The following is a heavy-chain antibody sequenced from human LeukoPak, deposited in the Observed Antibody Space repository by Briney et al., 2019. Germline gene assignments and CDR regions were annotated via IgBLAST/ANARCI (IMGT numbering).Heavy chain of an antibody. CDR3: ARDNIVVVAATKAYYFDY. J-gene: IGHJ4*02. Sequence: KSSETLSLTCIVSGGSISSGSYYWSWIRQPAGKGLEWIGRIYSSGSTSYNPSLKSRVTISVDTSKNQFSLKLSSVTAADTAVYYCARDNIVVVAATKAYYFDYWGQGTLVTVSS. CDR2: IYSSGST. D-gene: IGHD2-15*01. CDR1: GGSISSGSYY. V-gene: IGHV4-61*02.